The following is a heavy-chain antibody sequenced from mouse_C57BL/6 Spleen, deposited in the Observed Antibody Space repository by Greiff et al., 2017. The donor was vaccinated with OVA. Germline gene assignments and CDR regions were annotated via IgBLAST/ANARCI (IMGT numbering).Heavy chain of an antibody. V-gene: IGHV1-50*01. CDR3: ARGGYYSNYGAMDY. D-gene: IGHD2-5*01. Sequence: VKLQQPGAELVKPGASVKLSCKASGYTFTSYWMQWVKQRPGQGLEWIGEIDPSDSYTNYNQKFKGKATLTVDTSSSTAYMQLSSLTSEDSAVYYCARGGYYSNYGAMDYWGQGTSVTVSS. CDR2: IDPSDSYT. J-gene: IGHJ4*01. CDR1: GYTFTSYW.